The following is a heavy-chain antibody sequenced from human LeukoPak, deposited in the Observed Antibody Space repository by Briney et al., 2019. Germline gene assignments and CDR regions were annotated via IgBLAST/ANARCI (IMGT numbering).Heavy chain of an antibody. J-gene: IGHJ5*02. Sequence: GRSLRLSCAASGFTFSSYAMHWVRQAPGKGLGWVAVISYDGSNKYYADSVKGRFTISRDNSKNTLYLQMNSLRAEDTAVYYCARAKNSSWLALFDPWGQGTLVTVSS. CDR2: ISYDGSNK. D-gene: IGHD6-13*01. V-gene: IGHV3-30-3*01. CDR3: ARAKNSSWLALFDP. CDR1: GFTFSSYA.